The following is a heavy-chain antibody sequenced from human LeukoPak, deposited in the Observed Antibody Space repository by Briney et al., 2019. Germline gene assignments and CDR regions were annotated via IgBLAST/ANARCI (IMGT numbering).Heavy chain of an antibody. Sequence: GASAKVSCKASGYTFTTYDITWVRQATGQGLEWMGWMSPNSGNTGYAQKFQGRVTMTRNTSITTAYMELSSLRSEDTAVYYCARGLPGAVAGLRPFDWGQGTLVTVSS. V-gene: IGHV1-8*01. CDR1: GYTFTTYD. CDR2: MSPNSGNT. D-gene: IGHD6-19*01. J-gene: IGHJ4*02. CDR3: ARGLPGAVAGLRPFD.